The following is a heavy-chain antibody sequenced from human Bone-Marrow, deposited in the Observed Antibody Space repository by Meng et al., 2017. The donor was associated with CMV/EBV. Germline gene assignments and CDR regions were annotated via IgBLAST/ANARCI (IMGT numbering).Heavy chain of an antibody. CDR3: AKDIGSSWYSHFDY. J-gene: IGHJ4*02. CDR1: GFTFDDYA. D-gene: IGHD6-13*01. Sequence: SLKISCAASGFTFDDYAMHWVRQAPGKGLEWVSGISWNSGSMGYADSVKGRFTISRDNAKNSLYLQMNSLRAEDTALYYCAKDIGSSWYSHFDYWGQGTLVTVAS. CDR2: ISWNSGSM. V-gene: IGHV3-9*01.